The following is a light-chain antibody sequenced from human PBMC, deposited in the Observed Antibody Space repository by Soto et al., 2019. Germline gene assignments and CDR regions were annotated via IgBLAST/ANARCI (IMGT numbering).Light chain of an antibody. Sequence: IQMTQSPSSLSASVGDRVTITCQASQDITNYLNWYQHKPGKAPKLLIGDASNLETGVPSRFSGSGSGTDFTFTISSLQPEDIATYYCQQYDNLYTFGQGTKLEIK. J-gene: IGKJ2*01. V-gene: IGKV1-33*01. CDR1: QDITNY. CDR3: QQYDNLYT. CDR2: DAS.